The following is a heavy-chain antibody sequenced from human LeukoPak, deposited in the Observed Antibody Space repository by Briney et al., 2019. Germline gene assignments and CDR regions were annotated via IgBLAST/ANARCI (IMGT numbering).Heavy chain of an antibody. CDR1: GGSFSGYY. J-gene: IGHJ5*02. D-gene: IGHD2-2*01. V-gene: IGHV4-34*01. CDR2: INHSGST. CDR3: ARVGALCSSTSCYLNWFDP. Sequence: SETLSLTCAVYGGSFSGYYWSWIRQPPGKGLEWIGEINHSGSTNYNPSLKSRVTISVDTSKNQFSLKLSSVTAADTAVYYCARVGALCSSTSCYLNWFDPWGQGTPGHRLL.